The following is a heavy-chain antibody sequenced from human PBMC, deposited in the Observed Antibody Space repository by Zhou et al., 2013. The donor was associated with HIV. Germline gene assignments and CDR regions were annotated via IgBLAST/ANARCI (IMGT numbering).Heavy chain of an antibody. CDR3: ASTPFIPYMDV. V-gene: IGHV1-69*04. CDR2: IIPILGIA. Sequence: QVQLVQSGAEVKKPGSSVKVSCKASGGTFSSYAISWVRQAPGQGLEWMGRIIPILGIANYAQKFQGRVTITADKSTSTAYMELSSLRSEDTAVYYCASTPFIPYMDVWGKGDHGHRLL. D-gene: IGHD3-16*01. J-gene: IGHJ6*03. CDR1: GGTFSSYA.